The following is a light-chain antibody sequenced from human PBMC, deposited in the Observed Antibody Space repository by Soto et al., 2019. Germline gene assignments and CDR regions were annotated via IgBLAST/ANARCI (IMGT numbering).Light chain of an antibody. Sequence: EIMMTQSPATLSVSPGERATLSCRASQSVSSNLAWYQQKPGQAPRLLIYGASTRATGIPARFSGSGSGTEFILIISSLQSEDFAVYYCQQYNNWPPGKYTFGQGTKLEIK. CDR2: GAS. CDR1: QSVSSN. CDR3: QQYNNWPPGKYT. J-gene: IGKJ2*01. V-gene: IGKV3-15*01.